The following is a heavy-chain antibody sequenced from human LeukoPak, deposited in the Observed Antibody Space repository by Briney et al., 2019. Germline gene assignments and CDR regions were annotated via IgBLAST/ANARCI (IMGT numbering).Heavy chain of an antibody. CDR1: GGSINNYY. V-gene: IGHV4-59*01. CDR2: IYYTGNT. CDR3: ARGKQAPDH. D-gene: IGHD6-13*01. J-gene: IGHJ5*02. Sequence: SETLSLTCTVSGGSINNYYWSWIRQPPGKGLEWIGYIYYTGNTNFNPSLKSRVTISADTPKNQFSLKLTSVTAADTAVYYCARGKQAPDHWGQGTLVTVSS.